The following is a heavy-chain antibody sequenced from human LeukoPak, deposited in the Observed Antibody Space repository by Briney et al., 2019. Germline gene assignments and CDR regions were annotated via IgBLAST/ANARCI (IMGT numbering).Heavy chain of an antibody. V-gene: IGHV1-2*02. CDR1: GYTFTGYY. Sequence: ASVKVSCKASGYTFTGYYMHWVRQAPGQGLEWMGWINPNSGGTNYAQKFQGRVTMTRDTSTSTVYMELSSLRSEDTAVYYCARGRDYYGSGSYDYWGQGTLVTVSS. D-gene: IGHD3-10*01. J-gene: IGHJ4*02. CDR2: INPNSGGT. CDR3: ARGRDYYGSGSYDY.